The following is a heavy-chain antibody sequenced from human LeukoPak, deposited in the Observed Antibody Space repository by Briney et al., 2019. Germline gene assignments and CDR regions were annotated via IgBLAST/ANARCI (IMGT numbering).Heavy chain of an antibody. Sequence: SETLSLTCTVSGGSISSGSYYWSWIRQPAGKGLEWIGRIYTSGSTNYNPSLKSRVTISVDTSKNQFSLKLSSVTAADTAVYYCARSTPHSYSSGWYYYYMDVWGKGTTVTVSS. CDR1: GGSISSGSYY. D-gene: IGHD6-19*01. J-gene: IGHJ6*03. V-gene: IGHV4-61*02. CDR2: IYTSGST. CDR3: ARSTPHSYSSGWYYYYMDV.